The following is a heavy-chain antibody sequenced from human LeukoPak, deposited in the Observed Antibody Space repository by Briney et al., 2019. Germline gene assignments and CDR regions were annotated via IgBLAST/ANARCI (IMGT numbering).Heavy chain of an antibody. CDR3: ARDLTYYDSSGPAFDP. D-gene: IGHD3-22*01. V-gene: IGHV4-59*01. J-gene: IGHJ5*02. Sequence: SETLSLTCTVSGGSISSYYWSWIRQPPGKGLEWSGYIYYSGSTNYNPSLKSRVTISVDTSKNQFSLKLSSVTAADTAVYYCARDLTYYDSSGPAFDPWGQGTLVTVSS. CDR2: IYYSGST. CDR1: GGSISSYY.